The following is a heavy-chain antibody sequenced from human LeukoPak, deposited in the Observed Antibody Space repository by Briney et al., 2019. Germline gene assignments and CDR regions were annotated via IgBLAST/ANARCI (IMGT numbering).Heavy chain of an antibody. D-gene: IGHD6-6*01. CDR2: IKQDGSEK. J-gene: IGHJ6*03. CDR1: GFTFSSYW. CDR3: ARDRGQKLAHLQAYYRDV. Sequence: GGFLRLSCAASGFTFSSYWMSWVRQAPGKGLEWVANIKQDGSEKYYVDSVKGRFTISRDNAKNSLYLQMNSLRAEDTAVYYWARDRGQKLAHLQAYYRDVWGKGPRAPVSS. V-gene: IGHV3-7*01.